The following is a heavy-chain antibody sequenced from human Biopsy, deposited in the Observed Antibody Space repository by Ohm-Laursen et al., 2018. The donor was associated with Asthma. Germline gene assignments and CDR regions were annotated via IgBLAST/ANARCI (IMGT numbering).Heavy chain of an antibody. J-gene: IGHJ6*02. V-gene: IGHV3-30*03. D-gene: IGHD3-3*01. CDR2: MSYDGRNK. CDR1: LFTYNSYG. CDR3: LRGAYYDFWSGYSRPIPGYYGMDV. Sequence: RSLRLSCTASLFTYNSYGMHWVRQAPGKGLEWVAGMSYDGRNKYYGDTVKGRFTISRDNYKNAVYLQMISLRVEDTSVYYCLRGAYYDFWSGYSRPIPGYYGMDVWGHGITVTVSS.